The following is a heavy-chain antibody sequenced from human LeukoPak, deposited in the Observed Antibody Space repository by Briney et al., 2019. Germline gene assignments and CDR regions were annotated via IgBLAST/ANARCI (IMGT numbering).Heavy chain of an antibody. Sequence: GGSLRLSCAASGFTFSRYAMHWVRQAPGKGLEWVAVISYDGSDEYYADSVKGRFTISRDSSENTLYLQMNSLRVEDTAVYYCARVGYYSSGPFSYFDYWGQGTLVTVSS. CDR2: ISYDGSDE. CDR1: GFTFSRYA. J-gene: IGHJ4*02. CDR3: ARVGYYSSGPFSYFDY. V-gene: IGHV3-30-3*01. D-gene: IGHD3-10*01.